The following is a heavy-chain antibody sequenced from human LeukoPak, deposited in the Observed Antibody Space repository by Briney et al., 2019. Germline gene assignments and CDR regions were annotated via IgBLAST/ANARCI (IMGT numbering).Heavy chain of an antibody. V-gene: IGHV1-69*01. Sequence: ASVKVSCKASGGTFSSYAISWVRQAPGQGLEWMGGIIPIFGTANYAQKFQGRVTITADESTSTAYMELSSLRSEDTAVYYCARVGGYYDSSGYDYWGQGTLVTVSS. J-gene: IGHJ4*02. D-gene: IGHD3-22*01. CDR2: IIPIFGTA. CDR1: GGTFSSYA. CDR3: ARVGGYYDSSGYDY.